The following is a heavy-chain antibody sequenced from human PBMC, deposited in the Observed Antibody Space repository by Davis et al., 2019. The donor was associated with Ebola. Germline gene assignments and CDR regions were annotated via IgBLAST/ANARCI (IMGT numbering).Heavy chain of an antibody. D-gene: IGHD3-3*01. CDR1: GFTFSSYW. V-gene: IGHV3-7*03. CDR3: ARDGSYYDFWNGDFDV. Sequence: GESLKISCAASGFTFSSYWMHWVRQAPGKGLEWVARIKRDGSKTNYVDSVKGRFTISRDNAKNSLYLQMNSLRAEDTAVYYCARDGSYYDFWNGDFDVWGQGTTVTVSS. CDR2: IKRDGSKT. J-gene: IGHJ6*02.